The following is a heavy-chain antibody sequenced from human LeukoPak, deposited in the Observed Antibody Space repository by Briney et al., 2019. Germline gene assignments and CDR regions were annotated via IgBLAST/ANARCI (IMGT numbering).Heavy chain of an antibody. J-gene: IGHJ4*02. Sequence: SETLSLTCAVYGGSFSGYYWSWIRQPPGKGLEWIGEINHSGSTNYNPSLKSRVTMSVDTSKNQFSLKLSSVTAADTAVYFCARTPIYYYDNSGYYNWGQGTLVTVSS. CDR2: INHSGST. CDR1: GGSFSGYY. CDR3: ARTPIYYYDNSGYYN. D-gene: IGHD3-22*01. V-gene: IGHV4-34*01.